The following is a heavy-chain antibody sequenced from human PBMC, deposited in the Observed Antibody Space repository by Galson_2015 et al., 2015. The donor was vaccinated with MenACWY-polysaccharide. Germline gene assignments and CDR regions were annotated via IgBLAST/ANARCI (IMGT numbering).Heavy chain of an antibody. CDR2: INTNTGNP. J-gene: IGHJ4*02. CDR1: GYTFTTYA. CDR3: ARDPKQEASPVPTGRFGY. V-gene: IGHV7-4-1*02. D-gene: IGHD4-17*01. Sequence: SVKVSCKASGYTFTTYAMNWVRQAPGQGLEWMGGINTNTGNPTYAQGFTGRFVFSLDASVSTAYLQISSLKAEDTAVYYCARDPKQEASPVPTGRFGYWGQGTLVTVSS.